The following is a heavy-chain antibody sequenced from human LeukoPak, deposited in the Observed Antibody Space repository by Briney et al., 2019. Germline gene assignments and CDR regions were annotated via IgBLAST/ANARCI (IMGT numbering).Heavy chain of an antibody. CDR2: ISSSGSTI. CDR1: GFTFSSYE. CDR3: AKESLFMTTVTTWFDY. V-gene: IGHV3-48*03. Sequence: PGGSLRLSCAASGFTFSSYEMNWVRQAPGKGLEWVSYISSSGSTIYYADSVKGRFTISRDNAKNSLYLQMNSLRAEDTAVYYCAKESLFMTTVTTWFDYWGQGTLVTVSS. D-gene: IGHD4-17*01. J-gene: IGHJ4*02.